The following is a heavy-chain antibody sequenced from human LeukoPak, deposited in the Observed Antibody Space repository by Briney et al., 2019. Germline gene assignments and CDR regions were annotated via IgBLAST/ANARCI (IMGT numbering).Heavy chain of an antibody. CDR2: ISSSSSYT. Sequence: PGGSLRLSCAASGFTFSSYEMNWVRQAPGKGLEWVSYISSSSSYTNYADSVKGRFTISRDNAKNSLYLQMNSLRAEDTAVYYCARGGSSTSFDYWGQGTLVTVSS. D-gene: IGHD2-2*01. V-gene: IGHV3-21*05. CDR3: ARGGSSTSFDY. CDR1: GFTFSSYE. J-gene: IGHJ4*02.